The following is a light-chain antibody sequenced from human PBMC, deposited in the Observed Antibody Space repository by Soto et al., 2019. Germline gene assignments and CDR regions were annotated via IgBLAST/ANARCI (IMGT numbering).Light chain of an antibody. J-gene: IGKJ1*01. CDR1: QSVSSSY. V-gene: IGKV3-20*01. Sequence: EIVLTQSPGTLSSSPGERATLSCRASQSVSSSYLAWSQQKLGQAPRLIIYGASSRETGIPDRFSGSGSGTEFTLTISRLEPEDFEVYYCQQYGSSPRTFGQGTKVDIK. CDR2: GAS. CDR3: QQYGSSPRT.